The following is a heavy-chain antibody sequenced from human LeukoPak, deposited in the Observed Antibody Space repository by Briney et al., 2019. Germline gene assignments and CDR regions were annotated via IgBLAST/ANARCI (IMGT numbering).Heavy chain of an antibody. Sequence: PSETLSLTCNVSGGSISNYYWSWIRQPAGKGLEWIGYIYYSGSTNYNPSLKSRVTISVDTSKNQFSLKLSSVTAADTAVYYCARHHYGSGSYYNWFDPWGQGTLVTVSS. V-gene: IGHV4-59*08. CDR1: GGSISNYY. CDR3: ARHHYGSGSYYNWFDP. D-gene: IGHD3-10*01. J-gene: IGHJ5*02. CDR2: IYYSGST.